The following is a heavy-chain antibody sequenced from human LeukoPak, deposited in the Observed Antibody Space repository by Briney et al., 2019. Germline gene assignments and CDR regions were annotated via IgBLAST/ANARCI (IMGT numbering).Heavy chain of an antibody. J-gene: IGHJ3*02. V-gene: IGHV3-30*02. CDR2: IRYEESNK. Sequence: SGGSLSLSCAVYGFTPAFTFSNYDMHWVRQPPGEGLDWVAFIRYEESNKDYADSGKGRFTISRDNPKKTLSLQMNGLRHEDTAVYYCASLDIHNAFDIWGPGTMVTVSS. CDR1: GFTPAFTFSNYD. CDR3: ASLDIHNAFDI. D-gene: IGHD3-9*01.